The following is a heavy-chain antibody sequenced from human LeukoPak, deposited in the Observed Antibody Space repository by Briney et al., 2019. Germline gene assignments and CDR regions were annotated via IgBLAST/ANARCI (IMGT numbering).Heavy chain of an antibody. J-gene: IGHJ6*02. CDR1: GFTFSNAW. Sequence: GGSLRPSCAASGFTFSNAWMSWVRQAPGKWLEWVGRIKSKTDGGTTDYAAPVKGRFTISRDDSKNTLYLQMNSLKTEDTAVYYCTTRYFDWLEYYYYYGMDVWGQGTTVTVSS. CDR2: IKSKTDGGTT. CDR3: TTRYFDWLEYYYYYGMDV. D-gene: IGHD3-9*01. V-gene: IGHV3-15*01.